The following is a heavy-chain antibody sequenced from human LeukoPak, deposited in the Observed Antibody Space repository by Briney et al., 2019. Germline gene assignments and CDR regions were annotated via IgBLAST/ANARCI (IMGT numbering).Heavy chain of an antibody. D-gene: IGHD4-17*01. CDR3: ASFGDYGDNDAFDI. J-gene: IGHJ3*02. CDR2: INHSGST. CDR1: GVSFSGYY. V-gene: IGHV4-34*01. Sequence: SETLSLTCAVYGVSFSGYYWSWIRQPPGKGLEWIGEINHSGSTNYNPSLKSRVTISVDTSKNQFSLKLSSVTAADTAVYYCASFGDYGDNDAFDIWGQGTMVTVSS.